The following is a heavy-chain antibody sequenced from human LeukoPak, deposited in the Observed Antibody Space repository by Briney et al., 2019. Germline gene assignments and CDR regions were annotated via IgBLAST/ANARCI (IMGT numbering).Heavy chain of an antibody. CDR1: GFTFSSYA. J-gene: IGHJ5*02. Sequence: GGSLRLSCAASGFTFSSYAMSWVRQAPGKGLEWVSAISGSGGSTYYADSVKGRLTISRDNSKNTLYLQMNSLRAEDTAVYYCARILGDGSGSNWFDPWGQGTLVTVSS. V-gene: IGHV3-23*01. D-gene: IGHD3-10*01. CDR2: ISGSGGST. CDR3: ARILGDGSGSNWFDP.